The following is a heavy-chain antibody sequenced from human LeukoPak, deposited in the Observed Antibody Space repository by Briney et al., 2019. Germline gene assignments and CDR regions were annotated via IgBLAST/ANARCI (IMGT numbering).Heavy chain of an antibody. CDR2: INPSGGST. CDR3: ARDPYYDFWSGYYYYFDY. Sequence: ASVKVSCKASGYTFTSYYMHWVRQAPGQGLEWMGIINPSGGSTSYAQKFQGRVTMTRDTSTSTVYMELSSLRSEDTAAYYCARDPYYDFWSGYYYYFDYWGQGTLVTVSS. D-gene: IGHD3-3*01. J-gene: IGHJ4*02. V-gene: IGHV1-46*01. CDR1: GYTFTSYY.